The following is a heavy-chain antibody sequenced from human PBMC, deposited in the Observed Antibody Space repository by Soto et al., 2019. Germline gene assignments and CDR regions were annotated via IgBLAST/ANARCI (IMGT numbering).Heavy chain of an antibody. CDR1: GFTFSSYA. CDR3: AKDRSGGWLDDAFNI. D-gene: IGHD6-19*01. J-gene: IGHJ3*02. Sequence: GGSLRLSCAASGFTFSSYAMSWVRQAPGKGLEWVSGITGSGGSTYYADSVEGRFTISRDNSKSTLYLQMNSLRVEDTAIYYCAKDRSGGWLDDAFNIWGRGTMVTVSS. V-gene: IGHV3-23*01. CDR2: ITGSGGST.